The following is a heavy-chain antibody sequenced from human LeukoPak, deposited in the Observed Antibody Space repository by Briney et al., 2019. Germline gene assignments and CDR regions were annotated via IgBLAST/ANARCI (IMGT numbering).Heavy chain of an antibody. Sequence: GGSLRLSCAASGFTFSSYEMNWVRQAPGKGLEWVSYISTTGSSIYYADSVKGQFTISRDNVKNLLYLQMNSLRAEDTAVYYCARVQRGIAVALDYWGQGTLATVSS. CDR1: GFTFSSYE. J-gene: IGHJ4*02. D-gene: IGHD6-19*01. V-gene: IGHV3-48*03. CDR2: ISTTGSSI. CDR3: ARVQRGIAVALDY.